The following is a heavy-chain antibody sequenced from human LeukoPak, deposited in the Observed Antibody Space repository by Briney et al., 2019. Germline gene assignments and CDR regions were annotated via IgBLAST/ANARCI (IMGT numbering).Heavy chain of an antibody. D-gene: IGHD3-10*01. J-gene: IGHJ4*02. CDR3: ARLLWFGELLGLDY. V-gene: IGHV3-48*03. CDR1: GFTFSSYE. CDR2: ISSSGSII. Sequence: GGSLRLSCAASGFTFSSYEMNWVRQAPGKGLEWVSYISSSGSIIYYADSVKGRFTISRDNAKNSLYLQMNSLRAEDTAVYYCARLLWFGELLGLDYWGQGTLVTVSS.